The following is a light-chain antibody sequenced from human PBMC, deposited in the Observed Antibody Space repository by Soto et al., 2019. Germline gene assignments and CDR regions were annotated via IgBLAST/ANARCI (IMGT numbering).Light chain of an antibody. CDR1: RGISSN. Sequence: IVLTQSHDTLSVSPGERATLSCLASRGISSNLAWYQQKPGQAPRPLIYDASTRATGIPARFSGSGSGTEFTLTISSLQSEDFAVYYCHQYNNWPPWTFGQGTKVDIK. J-gene: IGKJ1*01. CDR3: HQYNNWPPWT. V-gene: IGKV3-15*01. CDR2: DAS.